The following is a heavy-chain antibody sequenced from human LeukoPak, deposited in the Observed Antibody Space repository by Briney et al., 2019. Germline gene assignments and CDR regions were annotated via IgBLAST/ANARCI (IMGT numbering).Heavy chain of an antibody. CDR3: AKDQPEGDFWSGYYTGSAFDI. D-gene: IGHD3-3*01. Sequence: GGSLRLSCAASGFTVSSNYMSWVRQAPGEGLEWVSAISGSGGSTYYADSVKGRFTISRDNSKNTLYLQMNSLRAEDTAVYYCAKDQPEGDFWSGYYTGSAFDIWGQGTMVTVSS. CDR1: GFTVSSNY. J-gene: IGHJ3*02. CDR2: ISGSGGST. V-gene: IGHV3-23*01.